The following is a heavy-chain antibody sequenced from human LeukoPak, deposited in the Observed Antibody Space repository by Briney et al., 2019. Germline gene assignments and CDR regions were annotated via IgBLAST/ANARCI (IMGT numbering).Heavy chain of an antibody. J-gene: IGHJ4*02. V-gene: IGHV3-73*01. CDR2: IRDKANKYTT. CDR1: GFNFSASA. Sequence: GGSLRLSCAASGFNFSASALHWVRQASGKGLEWVGRIRDKANKYTTAYAPSVKGRFTISRDDSRNTAYLQMDSLKAEDSALCYCIRYITSSDKNDCWGQGTLVTVSS. CDR3: IRYITSSDKNDC. D-gene: IGHD6-6*01.